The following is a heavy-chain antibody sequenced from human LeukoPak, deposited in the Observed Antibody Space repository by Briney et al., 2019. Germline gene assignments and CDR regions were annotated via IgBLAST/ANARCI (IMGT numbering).Heavy chain of an antibody. J-gene: IGHJ4*02. CDR1: GFTFSSHA. V-gene: IGHV3-23*01. D-gene: IGHD6-13*01. CDR2: ISASAGST. CDR3: AKYSRPPSIDY. Sequence: GGSLRLSCAASGFTFSSHAMSWVRQAPGKGLEWVSVISASAGSTYYADSVKGRFTISRDNSKNTLYLQMNSLRAEDTAVYYCAKYSRPPSIDYWGQGTLVTVSS.